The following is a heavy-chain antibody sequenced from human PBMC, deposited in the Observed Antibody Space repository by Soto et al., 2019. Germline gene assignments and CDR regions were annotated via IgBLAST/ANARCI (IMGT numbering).Heavy chain of an antibody. Sequence: GGSLRLSCAASGFTFDDYAMHWVRQAPGKGLEWVSGISWNSGSIGYADSVKGRFTISRDNAKNSLYLQMNSLRAEDTALYYCAKGNRWDFGVVTYYFDYWGQGTLVTVSS. V-gene: IGHV3-9*01. D-gene: IGHD3-3*01. J-gene: IGHJ4*02. CDR2: ISWNSGSI. CDR1: GFTFDDYA. CDR3: AKGNRWDFGVVTYYFDY.